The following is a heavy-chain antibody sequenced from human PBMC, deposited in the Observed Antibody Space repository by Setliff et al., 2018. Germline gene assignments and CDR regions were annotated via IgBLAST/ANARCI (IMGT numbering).Heavy chain of an antibody. D-gene: IGHD5-12*01. CDR1: GYTFTNYG. CDR3: ARDPTLYSAFPGYGMDV. V-gene: IGHV1-18*01. Sequence: GASVKVSCKASGYTFTNYGVTWVRQAPGQGLEWMGWIGAYNGNTYNAHKFQGRVTMTSDTSTSTAYMELRSLRSEDTAVYYCARDPTLYSAFPGYGMDVWGQGTTVTVSS. J-gene: IGHJ6*02. CDR2: IGAYNGNT.